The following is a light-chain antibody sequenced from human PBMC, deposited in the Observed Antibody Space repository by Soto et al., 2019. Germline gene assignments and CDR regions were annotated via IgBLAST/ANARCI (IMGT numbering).Light chain of an antibody. CDR3: GSWDDSLNVGA. Sequence: QAVVTQPPSVSGAPGQTITISCTGSSSNIGAGYDVHWYQQLPGRAPKLLIYENNKRPSGIPDRFSGSKSGTSATLGITGLQTGDEAVYYCGSWDDSLNVGAFGGGTKLTVL. CDR1: SSNIGAGYD. CDR2: ENN. V-gene: IGLV1-51*01. J-gene: IGLJ2*01.